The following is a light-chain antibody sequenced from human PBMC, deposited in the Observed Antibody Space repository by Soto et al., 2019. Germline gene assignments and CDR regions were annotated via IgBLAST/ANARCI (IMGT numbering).Light chain of an antibody. CDR2: GNN. Sequence: QSVLTQPPSASGTPGQTITISCSGGSSNIGINTVSWYEHLPGTAPRLLIYGNNQGPSGVPDRFSGSKSGTSASLAISGLQSEDEAHYYCATWDDSLDVHVFGTGTKLTVL. CDR3: ATWDDSLDVHV. J-gene: IGLJ1*01. V-gene: IGLV1-44*01. CDR1: SSNIGINT.